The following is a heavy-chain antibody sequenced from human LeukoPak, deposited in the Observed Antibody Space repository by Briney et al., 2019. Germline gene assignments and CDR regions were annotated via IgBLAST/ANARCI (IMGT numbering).Heavy chain of an antibody. V-gene: IGHV4-34*01. Sequence: SETLSLTCAVYGGSFSGYYWSWIRQPPGKGLEWIGEINHSGSTNYNPSLKSRVTISVDTSKNQFSLKLSSVTAADTAVYYCARDQYYDFWSGHYYMDVWGKETTVTVSS. J-gene: IGHJ6*03. CDR3: ARDQYYDFWSGHYYMDV. D-gene: IGHD3-3*01. CDR2: INHSGST. CDR1: GGSFSGYY.